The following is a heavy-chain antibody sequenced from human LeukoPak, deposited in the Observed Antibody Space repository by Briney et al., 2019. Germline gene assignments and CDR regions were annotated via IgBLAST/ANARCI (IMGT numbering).Heavy chain of an antibody. CDR2: ISYDGSNK. Sequence: GGSLGLSCAASGFTFSSYAMHWVRQAPGKGLEWVAVISYDGSNKYYADSVKGRFTISRDNSKNTLYLQMNSLRAEDTAVYYCARDSYYDFWSGYYNYYYYYMDVWGKGTTVTVSS. CDR1: GFTFSSYA. D-gene: IGHD3-3*01. J-gene: IGHJ6*03. CDR3: ARDSYYDFWSGYYNYYYYYMDV. V-gene: IGHV3-30*04.